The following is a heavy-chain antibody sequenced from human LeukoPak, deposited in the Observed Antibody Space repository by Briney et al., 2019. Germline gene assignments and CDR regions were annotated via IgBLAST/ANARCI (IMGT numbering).Heavy chain of an antibody. J-gene: IGHJ5*02. CDR3: ASTGAYYDFWSGYSGWFDP. Sequence: KPSETLSLTCTVSGGSISSYYWSWIRQPAGKGLEWIGRIYTSGSTNYNPSLESRVTMSVDTSKNQFSLKLSSVTAADTAVYYCASTGAYYDFWSGYSGWFDPWGQGTLVTVSS. V-gene: IGHV4-4*07. CDR1: GGSISSYY. CDR2: IYTSGST. D-gene: IGHD3-3*01.